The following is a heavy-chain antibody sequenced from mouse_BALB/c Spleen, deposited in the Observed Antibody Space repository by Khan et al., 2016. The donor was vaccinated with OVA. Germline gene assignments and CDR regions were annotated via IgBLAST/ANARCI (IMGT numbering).Heavy chain of an antibody. Sequence: QVQLQQSGAELAKPGASVKMSCKASGYTFINYWILWVKQRPGQSLEWIGYINPSTGYTEYNQNFKDKATLTADKSSSTAYMKLSSLTSECAAVYYYARRGLRWDFDYWGQGTTLTVSS. CDR3: ARRGLRWDFDY. CDR2: INPSTGYT. J-gene: IGHJ2*01. D-gene: IGHD1-1*01. V-gene: IGHV1-7*01. CDR1: GYTFINYW.